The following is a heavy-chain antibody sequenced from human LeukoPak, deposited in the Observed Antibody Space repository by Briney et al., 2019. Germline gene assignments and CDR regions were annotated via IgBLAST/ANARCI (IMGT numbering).Heavy chain of an antibody. CDR1: GFTFSSYA. CDR3: AKDNAIVPAAIPVPLDY. J-gene: IGHJ4*02. CDR2: ISGSGGST. V-gene: IGHV3-23*01. D-gene: IGHD2-2*02. Sequence: PGGSLRLSCAASGFTFSSYAMSWVRQAPGKGLEWVSAISGSGGSTYYADSVKGRFTISRDNSKNTLYLQMNSLRAEDTAVYYCAKDNAIVPAAIPVPLDYWGQGTLVTVSS.